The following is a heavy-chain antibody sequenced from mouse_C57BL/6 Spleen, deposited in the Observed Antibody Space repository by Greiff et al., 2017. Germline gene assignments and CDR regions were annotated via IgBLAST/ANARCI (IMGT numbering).Heavy chain of an antibody. CDR1: GFNIKDDY. CDR2: IDPENGDT. CDR3: TTGSTVVATDYAMDY. V-gene: IGHV14-4*01. J-gene: IGHJ4*01. Sequence: EVQLQQSGAELVRPGASVKLSCTASGFNIKDDYMHWVKQRPEQGLEWIGWIDPENGDTEYASKFQGKATITADTSSNTASLQLSSLTSEDTAVYYCTTGSTVVATDYAMDYWGQGTSVTVSS. D-gene: IGHD1-1*01.